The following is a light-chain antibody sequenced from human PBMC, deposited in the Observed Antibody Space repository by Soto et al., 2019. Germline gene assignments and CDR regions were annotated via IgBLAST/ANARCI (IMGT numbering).Light chain of an antibody. J-gene: IGKJ3*01. CDR1: QSVSSY. CDR3: QQYGRSPFT. Sequence: EILLTQSPSTLSLSLGDRATLSCRASQSVSSYLAWYQQKPGQAPRLLIYDASNRATGIPGRFSGSGSGTDFTLTISRLEPEDFAVYYCQQYGRSPFTFGPGTKVDI. CDR2: DAS. V-gene: IGKV3-20*01.